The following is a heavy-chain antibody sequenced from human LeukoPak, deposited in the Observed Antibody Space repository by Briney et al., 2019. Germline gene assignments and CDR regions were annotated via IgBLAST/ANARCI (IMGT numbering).Heavy chain of an antibody. CDR2: MNPNSGNT. J-gene: IGHJ4*02. CDR1: GYTFTSYD. D-gene: IGHD3-22*01. CDR3: ARGRIAVMYYYDSSGYYPFDY. Sequence: ASVKVSCKASGYTFTSYDINWVRQATGQGLEWMGWMNPNSGNTGYAQKFQGRVTMTRNTSISTAYMELSSLRSEDTAVYYCARGRIAVMYYYDSSGYYPFDYWGQGTLVTVSS. V-gene: IGHV1-8*01.